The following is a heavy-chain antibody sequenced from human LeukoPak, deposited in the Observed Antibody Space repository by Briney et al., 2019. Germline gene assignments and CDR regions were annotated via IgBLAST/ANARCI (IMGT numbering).Heavy chain of an antibody. V-gene: IGHV4-4*07. CDR1: TDSMRGYY. J-gene: IGHJ5*02. Sequence: SETLSLTCSVSTDSMRGYYWSWIRQSAGKGLEWIGRIYSSGSTNYNPSLKSRVTISVDTSKNQFSLKLSSVTAADTAVYYCARSYYDSSGYYFNWFDPWGQGTLVTVSS. CDR2: IYSSGST. D-gene: IGHD3-22*01. CDR3: ARSYYDSSGYYFNWFDP.